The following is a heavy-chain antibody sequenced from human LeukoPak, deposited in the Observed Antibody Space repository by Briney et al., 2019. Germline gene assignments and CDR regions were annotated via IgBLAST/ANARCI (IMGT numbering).Heavy chain of an antibody. D-gene: IGHD3-22*01. Sequence: PSETLSLTCTVSGGSISSSSYYWGWIRQPPGKGLEWIGSIYYGGSTYYNPSLKSRVTISVDTSKNQFSLKLSSVTAADTAVYYYASGPYYYDSSGYYNYWGQGTLVTVSS. J-gene: IGHJ4*02. V-gene: IGHV4-39*01. CDR1: GGSISSSSYY. CDR2: IYYGGST. CDR3: ASGPYYYDSSGYYNY.